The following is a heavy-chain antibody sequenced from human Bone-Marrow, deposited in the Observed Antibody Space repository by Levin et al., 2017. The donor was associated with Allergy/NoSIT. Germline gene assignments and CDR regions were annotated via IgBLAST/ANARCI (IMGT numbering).Heavy chain of an antibody. D-gene: IGHD3-10*01. CDR3: ARDTTYYYGSGSQYYYYYDGMDV. J-gene: IGHJ6*02. CDR1: GYTFTSYG. CDR2: ISAYNGNT. Sequence: ASVKVSCKASGYTFTSYGISWVRQAPGQGLEWMVWISAYNGNTNYAQKLQGRVTMTTDTSTSTAYMELRSLRSDDTAVYYCARDTTYYYGSGSQYYYYYDGMDVWGQGTTVTVSS. V-gene: IGHV1-18*01.